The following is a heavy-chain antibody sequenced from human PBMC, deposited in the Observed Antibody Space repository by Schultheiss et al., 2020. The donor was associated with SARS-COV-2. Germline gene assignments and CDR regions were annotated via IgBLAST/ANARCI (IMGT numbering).Heavy chain of an antibody. CDR1: GFTFSSYA. V-gene: IGHV3-30-3*01. D-gene: IGHD2-15*01. J-gene: IGHJ4*02. CDR3: ARGAGYCSGGSCYPAVY. Sequence: GGSLRLSCAASGFTFSSYAMHWVRQAPGKGLEWVAVISYDGSNKYYADSVKGRSTISRDNSKNTLYLQMNSLRAEDTAVYYCARGAGYCSGGSCYPAVYWGQGTLVTVSS. CDR2: ISYDGSNK.